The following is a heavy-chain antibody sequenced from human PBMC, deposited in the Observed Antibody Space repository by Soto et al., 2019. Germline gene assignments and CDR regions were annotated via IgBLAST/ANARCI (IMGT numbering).Heavy chain of an antibody. V-gene: IGHV4-34*01. Sequence: SETLSLTCAVFNGSLSGYYWSWIRQPPGKGPEWIGESNHGGSTNYNPSLRSRLTISVDTSKNQFSLRLRSVTAADTAVYYCARGSRSLYYYDTSASNYFGPWGQGTLVTVSS. D-gene: IGHD3-22*01. CDR2: SNHGGST. CDR1: NGSLSGYY. J-gene: IGHJ5*02. CDR3: ARGSRSLYYYDTSASNYFGP.